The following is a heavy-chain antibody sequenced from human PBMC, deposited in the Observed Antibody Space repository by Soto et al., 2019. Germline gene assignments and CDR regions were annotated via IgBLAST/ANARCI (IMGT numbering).Heavy chain of an antibody. V-gene: IGHV1-24*01. D-gene: IGHD1-26*01. CDR1: GYTLTELS. CDR3: ATGSIVGATEGLRY. CDR2: FDPEDGET. Sequence: QVQLVQSGAEVKKPGASVKVSCKVSGYTLTELSMHWVRQAPGKGLEWMGGFDPEDGETIYAQKFQGRVTMTVDTSTDTAYMELSSLRSEDTAVYYCATGSIVGATEGLRYWGQGTLVTVSS. J-gene: IGHJ4*02.